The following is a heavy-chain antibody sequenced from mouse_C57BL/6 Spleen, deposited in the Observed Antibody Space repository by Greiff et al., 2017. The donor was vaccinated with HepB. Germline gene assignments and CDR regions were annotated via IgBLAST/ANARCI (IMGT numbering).Heavy chain of an antibody. CDR2: IDPETGGT. V-gene: IGHV1-15*01. D-gene: IGHD2-5*01. J-gene: IGHJ4*01. CDR1: GYTFTDYE. Sequence: QVQLQQSGAELVRPGASVTLSCKASGYTFTDYEMHWVKQTPVHGLEWIGAIDPETGGTAYNQKFKGKAILTADKSSSTAYMELRSLTSEDSAVYYCTRGYSNGAMDYWGQGTSVTVSS. CDR3: TRGYSNGAMDY.